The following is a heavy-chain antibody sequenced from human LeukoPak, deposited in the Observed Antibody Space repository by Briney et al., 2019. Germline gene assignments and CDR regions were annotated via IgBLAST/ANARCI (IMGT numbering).Heavy chain of an antibody. J-gene: IGHJ4*02. V-gene: IGHV3-23*01. D-gene: IGHD3-22*01. CDR1: GFTFSSYA. CDR2: ISGSGGST. Sequence: GGSLRLSCAASGFTFSSYAMSWVRQAPGKGLEWVSAISGSGGSTYYADSVKGRFTISRDNAKNSLYLQMNSLRAEDTAVYYCVRDLHYYDNSGYYYDYWGQGTLVTVSS. CDR3: VRDLHYYDNSGYYYDY.